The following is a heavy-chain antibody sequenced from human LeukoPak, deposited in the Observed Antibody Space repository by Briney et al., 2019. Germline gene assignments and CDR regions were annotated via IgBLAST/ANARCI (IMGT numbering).Heavy chain of an antibody. V-gene: IGHV4-31*03. D-gene: IGHD1-26*01. CDR3: AWTGIVGATNIDC. CDR1: GGSISSGGYY. CDR2: IYYSGST. J-gene: IGHJ4*02. Sequence: SQTLSLTCTVSGGSISSGGYYWSWIRQHPGKGLEWIGYIYYSGSTYYNPSLKSRVTISVDTSKNQFSLKLSSVTAADTAVYYCAWTGIVGATNIDCWGQGTLVTVSS.